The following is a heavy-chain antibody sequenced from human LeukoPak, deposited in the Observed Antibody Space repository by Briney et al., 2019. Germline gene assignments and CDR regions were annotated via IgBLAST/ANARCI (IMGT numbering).Heavy chain of an antibody. D-gene: IGHD6-19*01. Sequence: SETLSLTCTVSGGSISSYYWSWIRLPPGKGLEWIGYIYYSGSTNYNPSLKSRVTISVDTSKNQFSLKLSSVTAADTAVYYCARRVAEPFFDYWGQGTLVTVSS. CDR1: GGSISSYY. V-gene: IGHV4-59*01. J-gene: IGHJ4*02. CDR2: IYYSGST. CDR3: ARRVAEPFFDY.